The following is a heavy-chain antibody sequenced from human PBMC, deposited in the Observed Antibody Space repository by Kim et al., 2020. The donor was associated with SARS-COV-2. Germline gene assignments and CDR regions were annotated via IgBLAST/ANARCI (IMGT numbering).Heavy chain of an antibody. CDR3: ARTGSSGSYRLYYYYGMDV. Sequence: GGSLRLSCAASGFTFSSYWMHWVRQAPGKGLVWVSRINSDGSSTSYADSVKGRFTISRDNAKNTLYLQMNSLRAEDTAVYYCARTGSSGSYRLYYYYGMDVWGQGTTVTVSS. CDR2: INSDGSST. CDR1: GFTFSSYW. V-gene: IGHV3-74*01. D-gene: IGHD1-26*01. J-gene: IGHJ6*02.